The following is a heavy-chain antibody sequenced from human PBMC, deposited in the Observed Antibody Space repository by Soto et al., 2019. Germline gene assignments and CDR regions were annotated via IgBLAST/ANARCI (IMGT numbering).Heavy chain of an antibody. V-gene: IGHV3-23*01. CDR2: ISGSGGST. D-gene: IGHD3-10*01. J-gene: IGHJ6*02. CDR1: GFTFSSYV. Sequence: EVQLLESGGGLVQPGGSLRLSCAASGFTFSSYVMSWVRQAPGKGLEWVSAISGSGGSTYYADSVKGRFTISRDNSKNTLYLQMNSLRAEDTAVYYCAKDMGEDYYYGMDVWGQGTTVTVSS. CDR3: AKDMGEDYYYGMDV.